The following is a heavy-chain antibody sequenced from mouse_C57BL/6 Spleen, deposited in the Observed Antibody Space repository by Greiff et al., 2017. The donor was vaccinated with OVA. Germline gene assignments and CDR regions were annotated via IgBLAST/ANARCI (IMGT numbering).Heavy chain of an antibody. CDR2: ISDGGSYT. CDR3: ARDEGPGTGIAY. D-gene: IGHD3-3*01. V-gene: IGHV5-4*01. Sequence: EVQLVESGGGLVKPGGSLKLSCAASGFTFSSYAMSWVRQTPEKRLEWVATISDGGSYTYYPDNVKGRFTISRDNAKNNLFLQMSHLKSEDTSMYYCARDEGPGTGIAYWGQGTLVTVSA. J-gene: IGHJ3*01. CDR1: GFTFSSYA.